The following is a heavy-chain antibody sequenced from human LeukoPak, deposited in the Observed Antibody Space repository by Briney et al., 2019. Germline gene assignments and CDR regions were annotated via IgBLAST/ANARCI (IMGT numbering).Heavy chain of an antibody. V-gene: IGHV3-48*03. CDR1: GFTFSSYE. CDR2: ISSSGGTI. CDR3: ARKTGSYMNLYYYYGMDV. J-gene: IGHJ6*04. Sequence: GGSLRLSCAASGFTFSSYEMNWVRQAPGKGLGWVSCISSSGGTIYYADSVKGRFTISRDNAMNSLYLQMNSLRAEDTAVYYCARKTGSYMNLYYYYGMDVWGKGTTVTVSS. D-gene: IGHD3-10*01.